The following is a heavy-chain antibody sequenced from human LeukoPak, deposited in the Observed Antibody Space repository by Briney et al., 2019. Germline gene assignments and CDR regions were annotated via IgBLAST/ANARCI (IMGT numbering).Heavy chain of an antibody. Sequence: GGSLRLSCAASGFTFGSCWMNWVRQTPGKGLEWVANINQDGSQKFYVDSVKGRFTISRDNSKNTLYLQMDSLRGEDTAVYYCAKDPYRVIVATGNYLDPWGQGTLVTVSS. CDR3: AKDPYRVIVATGNYLDP. CDR2: INQDGSQK. CDR1: GFTFGSCW. V-gene: IGHV3-7*01. J-gene: IGHJ5*02. D-gene: IGHD2-21*01.